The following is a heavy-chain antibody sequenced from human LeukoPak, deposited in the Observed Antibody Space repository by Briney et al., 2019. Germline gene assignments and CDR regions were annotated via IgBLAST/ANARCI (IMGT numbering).Heavy chain of an antibody. CDR2: ISSSGSTI. CDR3: AKDSAGEDAFDI. CDR1: GFTFSDYY. Sequence: KAGGSLRLSCAASGFTFSDYYMSWIRQAPGKGLEWVSYISSSGSTIYYADSVKGRFTISRDNAKNSLYLQMNSLRAEDTAVYYCAKDSAGEDAFDIWGQGTMVTVSS. D-gene: IGHD1-26*01. J-gene: IGHJ3*02. V-gene: IGHV3-11*01.